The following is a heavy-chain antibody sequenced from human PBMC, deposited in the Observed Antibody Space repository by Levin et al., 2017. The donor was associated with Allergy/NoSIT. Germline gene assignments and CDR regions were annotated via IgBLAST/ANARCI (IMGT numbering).Heavy chain of an antibody. J-gene: IGHJ4*02. D-gene: IGHD2-2*01. V-gene: IGHV1-2*02. Sequence: EASVKVSCKASGYTFTGYYMHWVRQAPGQGLEWMGWINPNSGGTNYAQKFQGRVTMTRDTSISTAYMELSRLRSDDTAVYYCARDLRYCSSTSCYDHFDYWGQGTLVTVSS. CDR3: ARDLRYCSSTSCYDHFDY. CDR2: INPNSGGT. CDR1: GYTFTGYY.